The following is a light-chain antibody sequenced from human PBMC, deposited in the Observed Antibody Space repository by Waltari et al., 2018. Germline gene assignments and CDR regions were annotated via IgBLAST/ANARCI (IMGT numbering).Light chain of an antibody. Sequence: DIKMTQSPSTLSASVGDRVTITCRASQSINSWLDWYQQKPGKAPNLLIYKASTLESGVPSRFSGSGSGTEFTLTVSSLQPDDFATYYCQQYNRYSRTFGQGTKVEIK. CDR2: KAS. CDR1: QSINSW. J-gene: IGKJ1*01. V-gene: IGKV1-5*03. CDR3: QQYNRYSRT.